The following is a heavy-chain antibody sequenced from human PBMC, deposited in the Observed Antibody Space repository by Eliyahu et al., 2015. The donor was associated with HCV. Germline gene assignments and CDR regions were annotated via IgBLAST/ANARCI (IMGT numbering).Heavy chain of an antibody. CDR3: ARALIPTGYSSSWFDY. Sequence: QVQLQQWGAGLLKPSETLSLTCAVYGGSFSGYYWSWIRQPPGKGLEWIGEINHSGSTNYNPSLXSRVTISVDTSKNHFSLKLSSVTAADTAVYYCARALIPTGYSSSWFDYWGQGTLVTVSS. V-gene: IGHV4-34*01. CDR2: INHSGST. D-gene: IGHD6-13*01. CDR1: GGSFSGYY. J-gene: IGHJ4*02.